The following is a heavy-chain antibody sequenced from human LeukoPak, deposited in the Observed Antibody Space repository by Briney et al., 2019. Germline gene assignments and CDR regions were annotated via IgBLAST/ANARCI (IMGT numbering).Heavy chain of an antibody. J-gene: IGHJ4*02. CDR1: GFTVSTNS. CDR2: TNSDGSST. D-gene: IGHD5-24*01. V-gene: IGHV3-74*01. CDR3: ARARWYSSDY. Sequence: GGSLRLSCTVSGFTVSTNSMSWVRQAPGKGLVWVSSTNSDGSSTGYTDSVKGRFTVSRDNAKNTLYLQMNSLRAEDTAVYYCARARWYSSDYWGQGTLVTVSS.